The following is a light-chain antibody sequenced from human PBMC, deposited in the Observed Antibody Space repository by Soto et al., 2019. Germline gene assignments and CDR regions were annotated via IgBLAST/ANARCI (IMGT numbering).Light chain of an antibody. Sequence: EIVLTQSPGTLSLSPGERATLSCRAIQSVSSSYLAWYQQKPGQAPRLLIYGASSRATGIPDRFSGSGSGTDFTLTISRLEPEDFAVYYCQQRGNWPPWTFGQGTKVDIK. J-gene: IGKJ1*01. CDR3: QQRGNWPPWT. CDR1: QSVSSSY. V-gene: IGKV3D-20*02. CDR2: GAS.